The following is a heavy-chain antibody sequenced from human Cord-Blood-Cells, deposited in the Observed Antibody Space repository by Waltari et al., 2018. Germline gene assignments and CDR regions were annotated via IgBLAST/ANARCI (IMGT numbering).Heavy chain of an antibody. CDR3: ARGDRCLKDAFDI. CDR2: INPTSGGT. V-gene: IGHV1-2*02. J-gene: IGHJ3*02. D-gene: IGHD2-8*01. CDR1: GYTFTGHY. Sequence: QVQLVQSGAEVKKPGASVKVSCKASGYTFTGHYMHWGRQAPGQGLECLGWINPTSGGTNYAQKFQGRVTMTRDTSTSTAYMELSRLRSDDTSVYYCARGDRCLKDAFDIWGQGTMVTVSS.